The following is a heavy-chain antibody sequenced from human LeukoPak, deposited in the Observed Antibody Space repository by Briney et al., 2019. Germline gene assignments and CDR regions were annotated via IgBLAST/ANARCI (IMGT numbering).Heavy chain of an antibody. CDR3: ARKTIGYYYDSSGYPEDY. D-gene: IGHD3-22*01. J-gene: IGHJ4*02. V-gene: IGHV3-48*01. Sequence: GGSLRLSCAASGFTFSSYSMNWVRQAPGKGLEWVSYISSSSTIYYADSVKGRFTISRDNAKNSLYLQMNSLRAEDTAVYYCARKTIGYYYDSSGYPEDYWGQGTLVTVSS. CDR2: ISSSSTI. CDR1: GFTFSSYS.